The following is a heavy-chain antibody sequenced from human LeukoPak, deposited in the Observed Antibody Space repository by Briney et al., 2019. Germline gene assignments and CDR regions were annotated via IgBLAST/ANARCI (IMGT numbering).Heavy chain of an antibody. Sequence: GESLQISCQGSGYSFSNYWIAWVRPMPGKGLEWMGIIYPGDSDTRYSPSFQGQVTISADKSISTAYLQWSSLKASDTAMYYCARHIRRVGATQGDYWGQGTLVTVSS. D-gene: IGHD1-26*01. J-gene: IGHJ4*02. CDR3: ARHIRRVGATQGDY. CDR2: IYPGDSDT. V-gene: IGHV5-51*01. CDR1: GYSFSNYW.